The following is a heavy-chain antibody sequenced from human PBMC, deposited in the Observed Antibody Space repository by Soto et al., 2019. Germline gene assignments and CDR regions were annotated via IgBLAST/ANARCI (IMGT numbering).Heavy chain of an antibody. CDR3: AREAYDSSGYHSENWFDP. V-gene: IGHV4-30-2*01. CDR2: IYHSGST. Sequence: SETLSLTCAVSGGSISSGGYSWSWIRQPPGKGLEWIGYIYHSGSTYYNPSLKSRVTISVDRSKNQFSLKLSSVTAADTAVYYCAREAYDSSGYHSENWFDPWGQGTLVTVSS. D-gene: IGHD3-22*01. CDR1: GGSISSGGYS. J-gene: IGHJ5*02.